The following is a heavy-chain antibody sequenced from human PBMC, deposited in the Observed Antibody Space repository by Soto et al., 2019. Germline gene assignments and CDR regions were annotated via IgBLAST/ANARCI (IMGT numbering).Heavy chain of an antibody. Sequence: QVQLVQSGTVVQRRGSSVKVSCQASGGTFSSHGMAWVRQAPGQGLEWMGGIIPTFGTPTYAPKFQGRVTITADKYTHTAYMDLSSLRSEDTAVYYCASERSAQYFESRGQGTLMTVSS. J-gene: IGHJ4*02. V-gene: IGHV1-69*06. CDR3: ASERSAQYFES. D-gene: IGHD1-26*01. CDR1: GGTFSSHG. CDR2: IIPTFGTP.